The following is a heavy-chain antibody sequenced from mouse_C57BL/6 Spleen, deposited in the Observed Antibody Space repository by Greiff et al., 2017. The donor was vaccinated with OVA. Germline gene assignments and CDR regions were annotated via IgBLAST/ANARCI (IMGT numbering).Heavy chain of an antibody. CDR3: ARGGDYGNFYWYFDV. D-gene: IGHD2-1*01. V-gene: IGHV5-17*01. CDR1: GFTFSDYG. CDR2: ISSGSSTI. J-gene: IGHJ1*03. Sequence: EVKLVESGGGLVKPGGSLKLSCAASGFTFSDYGMHWVRQAPEKGLEWVAYISSGSSTIYYADTVKGRFTISSDNAKNTLFLQMTSLRSEDTAMYYCARGGDYGNFYWYFDVWGTGTTVTVSS.